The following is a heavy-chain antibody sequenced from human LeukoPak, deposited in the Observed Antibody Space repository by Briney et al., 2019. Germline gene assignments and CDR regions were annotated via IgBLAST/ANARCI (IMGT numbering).Heavy chain of an antibody. CDR3: ARGAPDYVTPRGV. J-gene: IGHJ6*02. V-gene: IGHV3-7*01. Sequence: GGSLRLSCAASGFNFSNYCMSWVRQAPGKGLEWVANIKQGGGNKFYVDSVKGRFTISRDNAKNSLYMQMNSLRVEDTAVYYCARGAPDYVTPRGVWGQGTTVTVSS. CDR1: GFNFSNYC. D-gene: IGHD3-16*01. CDR2: IKQGGGNK.